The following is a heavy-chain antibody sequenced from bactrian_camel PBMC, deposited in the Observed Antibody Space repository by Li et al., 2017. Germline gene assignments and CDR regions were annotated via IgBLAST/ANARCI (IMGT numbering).Heavy chain of an antibody. CDR3: AVEGYDGSCRVGGDFDY. J-gene: IGHJ4*01. V-gene: IGHV3S53*01. D-gene: IGHD6*01. CDR2: LDSNGTT. CDR1: GYMYSGCG. Sequence: GGSVQAGGSLKLSCAASGYMYSGCGMAWYRESPGKQRELVASLDSNGTTAYADWVNGRFTISQDEAKNTLYLQMNSLKPEDTAAYYCAVEGYDGSCRVGGDFDYWGQGTQVTVS.